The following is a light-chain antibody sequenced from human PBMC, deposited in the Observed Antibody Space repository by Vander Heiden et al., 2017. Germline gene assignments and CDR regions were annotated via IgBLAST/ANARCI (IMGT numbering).Light chain of an antibody. Sequence: DIPLTQSPSTLSPSVGDRVTLTCRASQSISNWLAWYQQKPGKAPKLLIYKASSLESGVPSRFSGSGSGTEFTLTISSLQSDDFAIYYCQQYNSYPWTFGQGTKVEIK. CDR3: QQYNSYPWT. J-gene: IGKJ1*01. V-gene: IGKV1-5*03. CDR1: QSISNW. CDR2: KAS.